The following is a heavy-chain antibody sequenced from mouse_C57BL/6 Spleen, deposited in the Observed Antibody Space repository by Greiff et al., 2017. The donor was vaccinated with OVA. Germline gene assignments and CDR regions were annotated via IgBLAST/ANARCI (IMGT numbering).Heavy chain of an antibody. D-gene: IGHD2-4*01. CDR3: ARPGVYYDYDREDYFDY. Sequence: VKLVESGGGLVKPGGSLKLSCAASGFTFSDYGMHWVRQAPEKGLEWVAYISSGSSTIYYADTVKGRFTISRDNAKNTLFLQMTSLRSEDTAMYYCARPGVYYDYDREDYFDYWGQGTTLTVSS. V-gene: IGHV5-17*01. CDR1: GFTFSDYG. J-gene: IGHJ2*01. CDR2: ISSGSSTI.